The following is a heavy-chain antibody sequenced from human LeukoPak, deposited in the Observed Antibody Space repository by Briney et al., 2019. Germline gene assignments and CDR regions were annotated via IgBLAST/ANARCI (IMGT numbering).Heavy chain of an antibody. CDR3: ARAPYYYDSSGYYQFDP. Sequence: SETLSLTCTVSGGSISSSSYYWGWIRQPPGKGLEWIGSIYYSGSTYYNPSLKSRVTISVDTSKNQFSLKLSSVTAADTAVYYCARAPYYYDSSGYYQFDPWGQGTLVTVSS. V-gene: IGHV4-39*07. D-gene: IGHD3-22*01. CDR1: GGSISSSSYY. J-gene: IGHJ5*02. CDR2: IYYSGST.